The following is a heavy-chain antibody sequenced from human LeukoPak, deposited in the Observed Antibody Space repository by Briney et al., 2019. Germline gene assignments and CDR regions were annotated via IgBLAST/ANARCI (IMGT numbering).Heavy chain of an antibody. CDR2: IYTNGNT. D-gene: IGHD3-16*01. J-gene: IGHJ4*02. CDR1: GGSLSGYH. V-gene: IGHV4-4*07. CDR3: ARDVIIRSGGIATTSYFDY. Sequence: PSETLSLTCSVSGGSLSGYHWTWIRQPAGKGLEWIGRIYTNGNTNFNSSLRGRITMSVDASKNQFSLNLNSVTAADTAVYYCARDVIIRSGGIATTSYFDYWGQGALVTVSA.